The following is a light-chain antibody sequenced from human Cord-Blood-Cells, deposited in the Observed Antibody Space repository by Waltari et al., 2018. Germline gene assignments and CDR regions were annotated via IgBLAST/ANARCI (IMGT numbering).Light chain of an antibody. Sequence: QSALTQPASVSGSPGQSITISCTGTSSDVGGYNYVSWYQQHPGKAPKLMIYEVSNRPSWVSNRFSGSKSGNTSSLTISGLQAEDEADYYCSSYTSSSTSLYVFGTGTKVTVL. CDR1: SSDVGGYNY. CDR2: EVS. CDR3: SSYTSSSTSLYV. V-gene: IGLV2-14*01. J-gene: IGLJ1*01.